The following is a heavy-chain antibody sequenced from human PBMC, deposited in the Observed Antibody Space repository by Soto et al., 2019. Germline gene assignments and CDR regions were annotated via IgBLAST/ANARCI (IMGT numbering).Heavy chain of an antibody. V-gene: IGHV2-5*01. Sequence: SGPTLVNPTHTLTLTCTFSGFSLSTNGVRVGWIRQPPGMALDWLAIISWNDEKHYSPSLTDRLTITKDTSKNQVVLTMTNMDPFYTTTYYCAHRRARSRHWSDWFAPFGQRMLVTLYS. D-gene: IGHD2-8*02. CDR1: GFSLSTNGVR. CDR3: AHRRARSRHWSDWFAP. J-gene: IGHJ5*02. CDR2: ISWNDEK.